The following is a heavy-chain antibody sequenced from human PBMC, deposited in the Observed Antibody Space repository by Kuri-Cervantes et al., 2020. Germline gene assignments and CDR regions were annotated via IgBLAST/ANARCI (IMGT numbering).Heavy chain of an antibody. CDR3: ARRGYSNYGFDY. CDR2: IYSGGST. D-gene: IGHD4-11*01. CDR1: GFTVSSNY. Sequence: ETLSLTCAASGFTVSSNYMSWVRQAPGKGLEWVSVIYSGGSTYYADSVKGRFTISRDNSKNTLYLQMNSLRAEDTAVYYCARRGYSNYGFDYWGQGTLVTVSS. J-gene: IGHJ4*02. V-gene: IGHV3-53*01.